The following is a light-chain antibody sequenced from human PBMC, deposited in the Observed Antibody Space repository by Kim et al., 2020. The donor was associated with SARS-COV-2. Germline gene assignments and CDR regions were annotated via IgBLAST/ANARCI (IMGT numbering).Light chain of an antibody. V-gene: IGKV1-17*03. Sequence: DIQMTQSPSAMSASVGDRVTITCRASQGINNYLAWFQQKPGKVPKRLIYVASSLQSGVPSRFSGSGSGTEFTLTISSLQPEDIATYYCLQHNNYPLTFGGGTKVDIK. CDR3: LQHNNYPLT. CDR1: QGINNY. J-gene: IGKJ4*01. CDR2: VAS.